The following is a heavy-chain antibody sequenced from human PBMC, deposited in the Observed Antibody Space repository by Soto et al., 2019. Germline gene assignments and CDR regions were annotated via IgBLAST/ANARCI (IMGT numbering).Heavy chain of an antibody. CDR1: GGSISNFY. CDR3: ARAPMVLSRSYFDC. V-gene: IGHV4-59*01. J-gene: IGHJ4*02. Sequence: SETLSLTCTVSGGSISNFYWSWIRQPPGKGLEWIGYISYSGNTNYNPSLKSRVSISVDTSKNQLSLNLTSMTAADTAVYYCARAPMVLSRSYFDCWGQGTPVTVSS. CDR2: ISYSGNT. D-gene: IGHD2-8*01.